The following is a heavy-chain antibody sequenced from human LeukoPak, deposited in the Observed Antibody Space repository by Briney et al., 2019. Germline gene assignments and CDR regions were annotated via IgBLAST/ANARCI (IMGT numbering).Heavy chain of an antibody. J-gene: IGHJ4*02. V-gene: IGHV1-69*04. CDR1: GGTFSSYA. Sequence: ASVKVSCKASGGTFSSYAISWVRQAPGQGLEWMGRIIPILGIANYAQKFQGRVTITADKSTSTAYMELSSLRSEDTAVYYCARDSSIITMTAGYWGQGTLVTVSS. D-gene: IGHD3-22*01. CDR2: IIPILGIA. CDR3: ARDSSIITMTAGY.